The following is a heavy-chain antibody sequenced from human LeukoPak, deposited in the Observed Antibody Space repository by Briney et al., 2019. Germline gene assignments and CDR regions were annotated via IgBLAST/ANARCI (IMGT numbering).Heavy chain of an antibody. CDR1: GGTFSSYA. CDR2: IIPIFGTA. Sequence: ASVKVSCKASGGTFSSYAISWVRQAPGQGLEWMGGIIPIFGTANYAQKFQGRVTITADKSTSTAYMELSSLRSEDTAVYYCARYREYYYDSSGYYIDAFDIWGQGTMVTVSS. J-gene: IGHJ3*02. V-gene: IGHV1-69*06. CDR3: ARYREYYYDSSGYYIDAFDI. D-gene: IGHD3-22*01.